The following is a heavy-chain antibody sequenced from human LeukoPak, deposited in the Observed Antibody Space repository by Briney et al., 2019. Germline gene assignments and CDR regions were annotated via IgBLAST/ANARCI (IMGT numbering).Heavy chain of an antibody. CDR2: FSTSTGII. D-gene: IGHD1-1*01. J-gene: IGHJ4*02. Sequence: GGSLRLSCAASGFTFRTYSMNWVRQAPGKGLEWVSYFSTSTGIITYADSVKGRFIISTDNAKNSLYLQMNSLRVEDTAVYYCARDLHWSFDFWGQGALVTVSS. CDR1: GFTFRTYS. V-gene: IGHV3-48*01. CDR3: ARDLHWSFDF.